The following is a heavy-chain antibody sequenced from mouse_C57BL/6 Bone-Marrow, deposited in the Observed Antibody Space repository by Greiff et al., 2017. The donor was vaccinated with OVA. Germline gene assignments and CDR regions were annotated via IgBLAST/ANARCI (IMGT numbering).Heavy chain of an antibody. Sequence: VHLVESGAELARPGASVKLSCKASGYTFTSYGISWVKQRTGQGLEWIGEIYPRSGNTYYNEKFKGKATLTADKSSSTAYMELRSLTSEDSAVYFCARRDYDVFAYWGQGTLVTVSA. CDR1: GYTFTSYG. V-gene: IGHV1-81*01. D-gene: IGHD2-4*01. J-gene: IGHJ3*01. CDR3: ARRDYDVFAY. CDR2: IYPRSGNT.